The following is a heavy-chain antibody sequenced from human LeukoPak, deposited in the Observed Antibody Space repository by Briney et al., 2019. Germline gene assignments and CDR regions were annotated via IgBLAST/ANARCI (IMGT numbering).Heavy chain of an antibody. J-gene: IGHJ4*02. CDR1: GGSISSGGYS. D-gene: IGHD2-21*02. CDR2: IYHSGST. Sequence: SETLSLTCAVSGGSISSGGYSWSWIRQPPGKGLEWIGYIYHSGSTYYNPSLKSRVTISVDRSKNQFSLKLSSVTAADTAVYYCARVGAEAYCGGDCYYFDYWGQGTLVTVSS. CDR3: ARVGAEAYCGGDCYYFDY. V-gene: IGHV4-30-2*01.